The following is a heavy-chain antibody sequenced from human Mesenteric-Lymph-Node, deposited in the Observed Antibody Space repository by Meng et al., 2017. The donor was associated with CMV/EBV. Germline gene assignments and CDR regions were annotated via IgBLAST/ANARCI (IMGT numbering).Heavy chain of an antibody. J-gene: IGHJ4*02. V-gene: IGHV1-2*02. CDR2: INPNSGGT. CDR3: ARVSAYYDFWSGYLVY. CDR1: GGTFSSYT. D-gene: IGHD3-3*01. Sequence: ASVKVSCKASGGTFSSYTISWVRQAPGQGLEWMGWINPNSGGTNYAQKFQGRVTMTRDTSISTAYMELSRLRSDDTAVYYCARVSAYYDFWSGYLVYWGQGTLVTVSS.